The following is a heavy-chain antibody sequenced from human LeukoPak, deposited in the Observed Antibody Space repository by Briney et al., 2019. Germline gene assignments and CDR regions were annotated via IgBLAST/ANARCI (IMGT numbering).Heavy chain of an antibody. V-gene: IGHV4-39*01. CDR2: IYYSGST. J-gene: IGHJ3*02. CDR3: ASYGSSGYKGAFDI. CDR1: GGSISSSSYY. Sequence: SETLSLTCTVSGGSISSSSYYWGWIRQPPGKGLEWIGSIYYSGSTYYNPSLKSRVTISVDTSKNQFSLKLSSVTAADTVVYYCASYGSSGYKGAFDIWGQGTMVTVSS. D-gene: IGHD3-22*01.